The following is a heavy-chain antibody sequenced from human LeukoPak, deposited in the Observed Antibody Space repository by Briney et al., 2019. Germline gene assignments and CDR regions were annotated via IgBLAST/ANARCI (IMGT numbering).Heavy chain of an antibody. CDR1: GFIFSSFG. J-gene: IGHJ6*04. CDR3: AGDRYEGGMDV. Sequence: GRSLRLSCAASGFIFSSFGMHWVRQAPGKGLEWVAVIWYDGSNKYYGDSVKGRFTISRDNSKNTLYLQMNSLRAENTAVYYCAGDRYEGGMDVWGKGTTVTVSS. D-gene: IGHD3-3*01. V-gene: IGHV3-33*01. CDR2: IWYDGSNK.